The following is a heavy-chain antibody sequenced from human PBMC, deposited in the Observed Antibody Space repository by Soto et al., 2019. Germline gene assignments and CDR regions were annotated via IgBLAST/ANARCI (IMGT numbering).Heavy chain of an antibody. CDR3: ARTQGYISGWYYFES. CDR2: ISPTTGGT. D-gene: IGHD6-19*01. V-gene: IGHV1-2*02. Sequence: QVQLVQSGAEVKGPGASVKVSCKTSGNTLTSFYIHWVRQAPGQGREWMGRISPTTGGTNYAQRFHGRVTATWDTSTNTACMELNSLISDDTAVSYCARTQGYISGWYYFESWGQGTLVTVSS. J-gene: IGHJ4*02. CDR1: GNTLTSFY.